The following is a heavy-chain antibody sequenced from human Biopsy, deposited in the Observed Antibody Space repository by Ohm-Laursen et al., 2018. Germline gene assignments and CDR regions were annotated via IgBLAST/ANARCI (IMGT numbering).Heavy chain of an antibody. CDR3: ARDRDRRGWFDP. V-gene: IGHV4-4*07. CDR2: IYTSGIT. D-gene: IGHD1-14*01. Sequence: SETLSLTCAVSGGSLSSYSWSWIRQPAGKGLEWIGQIYTSGITSYNPSLKSRVTMSADTSKNKFSLRVSSVTAADTAVYYCARDRDRRGWFDPWGQGTLVTVSS. J-gene: IGHJ5*02. CDR1: GGSLSSYS.